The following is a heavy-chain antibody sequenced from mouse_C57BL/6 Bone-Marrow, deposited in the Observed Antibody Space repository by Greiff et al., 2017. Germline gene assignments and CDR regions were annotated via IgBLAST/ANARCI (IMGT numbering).Heavy chain of an antibody. CDR1: GYTFTSYG. D-gene: IGHD2-2*01. J-gene: IGHJ3*01. Sequence: QVQLQQSGAELARPGASVKLSCKASGYTFTSYGISWVKQSTGQGLEWIGAIYPRRGNTYYNEKFKGKATLTAYKSSSTAYMELRSLNSEDSAVYFCASRGWLRPFAYWGQGTLVTVSA. CDR3: ASRGWLRPFAY. V-gene: IGHV1-81*01. CDR2: IYPRRGNT.